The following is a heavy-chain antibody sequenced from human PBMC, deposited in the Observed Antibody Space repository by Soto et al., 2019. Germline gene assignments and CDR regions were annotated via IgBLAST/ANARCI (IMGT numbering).Heavy chain of an antibody. CDR1: GGSISSYY. CDR2: IYYSGST. D-gene: IGHD6-6*01. J-gene: IGHJ4*02. V-gene: IGHV4-59*01. CDR3: ARVGGLAARTFDY. Sequence: PSETLSLTCTVSGGSISSYYWSWIRQPPGKGLEWIGYIYYSGSTNYNPSLKSRVTISVDTSKNQFSLKLSSVTAADTAVYYCARVGGLAARTFDYWGPGTLVTVSS.